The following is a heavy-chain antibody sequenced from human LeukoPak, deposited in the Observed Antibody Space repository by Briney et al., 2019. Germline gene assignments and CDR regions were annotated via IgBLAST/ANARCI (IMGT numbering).Heavy chain of an antibody. CDR1: GFTFSDYY. J-gene: IGHJ6*03. Sequence: PGGSLRLSCAASGFTFSDYYMSWIRQAPGKGLEWVSYISSSGSTIYYADSVKGRFTISRDNAKNSLYLQMNSLRAEDTAVYYCARENTVKLPAQDYYYYYMDVWGKGTTVTVSS. CDR2: ISSSGSTI. CDR3: ARENTVKLPAQDYYYYYMDV. D-gene: IGHD4-17*01. V-gene: IGHV3-11*04.